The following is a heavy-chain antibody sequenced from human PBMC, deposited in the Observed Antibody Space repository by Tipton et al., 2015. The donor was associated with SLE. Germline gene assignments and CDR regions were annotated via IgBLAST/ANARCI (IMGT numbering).Heavy chain of an antibody. CDR2: VYYSGTT. D-gene: IGHD3-3*01. CDR1: GDSIRSNNYY. V-gene: IGHV4-39*07. J-gene: IGHJ4*02. Sequence: TLSLTCTISGDSIRSNNYYWGWIRQPPGKGLEWIGSVYYSGTTNYNPSLKSRVTRSVDTSKNQFSLKLSSVTAADTAVYYCARDPYDSWSDYQATFDYWGQGTPVTVSP. CDR3: ARDPYDSWSDYQATFDY.